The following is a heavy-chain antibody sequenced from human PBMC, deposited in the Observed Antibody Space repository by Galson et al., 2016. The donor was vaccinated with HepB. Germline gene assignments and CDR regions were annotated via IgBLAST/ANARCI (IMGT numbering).Heavy chain of an antibody. CDR1: GYSFSSSW. D-gene: IGHD1-26*01. CDR2: IYPRDSDT. Sequence: QSGAEVTKPGESLKISCKASGYSFSSSWIAWVRQMPGKGLEWMGVIYPRDSDTRYSPSFQGQVSISADKSISTAYLQWSSLKASDTAMYYCARRQVMVGSRDWFDPWGQGTLGTVSS. V-gene: IGHV5-51*01. CDR3: ARRQVMVGSRDWFDP. J-gene: IGHJ5*02.